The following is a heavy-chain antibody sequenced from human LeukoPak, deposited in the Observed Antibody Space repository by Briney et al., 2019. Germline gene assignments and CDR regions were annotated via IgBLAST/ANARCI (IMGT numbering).Heavy chain of an antibody. CDR2: MSSDSSFI. CDR1: GFTFRSYA. J-gene: IGHJ4*02. V-gene: IGHV3-21*05. D-gene: IGHD1-26*01. Sequence: GGSLRLSCVASGFTFRSYAMNWVRQAPGKGLEWVSYMSSDSSFINYADSVKGRFTISRDNAKNTLYLQMNSLRAEDTAVYYCARVIVGATGSDYWGQGTLVTVSS. CDR3: ARVIVGATGSDY.